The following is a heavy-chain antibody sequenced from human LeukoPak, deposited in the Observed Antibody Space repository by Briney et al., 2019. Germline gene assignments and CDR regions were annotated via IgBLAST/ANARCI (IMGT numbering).Heavy chain of an antibody. CDR2: IYYSGNT. D-gene: IGHD1-26*01. V-gene: IGHV4-59*08. CDR1: GGSMTHYY. Sequence: SGTLSLTCTVSGGSMTHYYWSWLRQPPGKELEWIGYIYYSGNTDYNPSFESRVTISLDTSRNQFSLDLTSVTAADTATYFCARGPVSLGWFAPWGQGTLVTVSS. J-gene: IGHJ5*02. CDR3: ARGPVSLGWFAP.